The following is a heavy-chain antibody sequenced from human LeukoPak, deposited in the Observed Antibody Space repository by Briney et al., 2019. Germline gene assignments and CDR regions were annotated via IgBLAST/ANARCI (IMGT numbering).Heavy chain of an antibody. D-gene: IGHD3-22*01. CDR1: GFTFGTYA. CDR2: IGASGADT. J-gene: IGHJ3*01. CDR3: ASRPRDSSGYYLGAFHA. Sequence: GGSLRLSCEASGFTFGTYAMTWVRQAPGKGLDWVSVIGASGADTYSADSEKSRFTISRDNAKNTLYLHMSSLRAEDTAVYFCASRPRDSSGYYLGAFHAWGQGTTVTVSS. V-gene: IGHV3-23*01.